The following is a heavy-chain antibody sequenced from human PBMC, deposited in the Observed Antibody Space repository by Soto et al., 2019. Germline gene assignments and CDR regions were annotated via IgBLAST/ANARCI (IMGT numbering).Heavy chain of an antibody. CDR2: IYHSGST. Sequence: SETLSLTCAVSGGSISSGGYSWSWIRQPPGKGLEWIGYIYHSGSTYYNPSLKSRVTISVDRSKNQFSLKLSSVTAADTAVYYCARYCSGGSCYDYYYGMDVWGQGTTVTVSS. V-gene: IGHV4-30-2*01. CDR1: GGSISSGGYS. D-gene: IGHD2-15*01. CDR3: ARYCSGGSCYDYYYGMDV. J-gene: IGHJ6*02.